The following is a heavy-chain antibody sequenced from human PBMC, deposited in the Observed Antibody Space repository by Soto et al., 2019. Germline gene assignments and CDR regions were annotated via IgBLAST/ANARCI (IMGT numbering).Heavy chain of an antibody. J-gene: IGHJ6*02. V-gene: IGHV4-59*01. CDR3: ARHGYSYGYGDGMDV. D-gene: IGHD5-18*01. Sequence: SETLSLTCTVSGGSISSYYWSWIRQPPGKGLEWIGYIYYSGSTNYNPSLKSRVTISVDTSKNQFSLKLSSVTAADTAVYYCARHGYSYGYGDGMDVWGQGTTVTVSS. CDR2: IYYSGST. CDR1: GGSISSYY.